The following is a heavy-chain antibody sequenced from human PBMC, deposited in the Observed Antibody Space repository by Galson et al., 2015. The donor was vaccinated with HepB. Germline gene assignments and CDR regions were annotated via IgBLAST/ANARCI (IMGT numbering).Heavy chain of an antibody. CDR3: ARDKYDFWSGGAVFYYYYYGMDV. CDR2: IYTSGST. J-gene: IGHJ6*02. D-gene: IGHD3-3*01. Sequence: CTVSGGSISSGSYYWSWIRQPAGKGLEWIGRIYTSGSTNYNPSLKSRVTISVDTSKNQFSLKLSSVTAADTAVYYCARDKYDFWSGGAVFYYYYYGMDVWGQGTTVTVSS. V-gene: IGHV4-61*02. CDR1: GGSISSGSYY.